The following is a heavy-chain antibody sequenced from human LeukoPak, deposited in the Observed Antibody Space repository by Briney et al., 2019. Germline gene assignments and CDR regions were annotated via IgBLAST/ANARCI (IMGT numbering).Heavy chain of an antibody. CDR2: IYYSGST. Sequence: SETLSLTCTVSGGSISSSSYDWGWIRQPPGKGLEWIGSIYYSGSTYYNPSLKSRVTISVDTSKNQFSLRLSSVTAADTAVYYCATWGVATNYFDYWGQGTLVTISS. D-gene: IGHD5-12*01. V-gene: IGHV4-39*01. CDR1: GGSISSSSYD. CDR3: ATWGVATNYFDY. J-gene: IGHJ4*02.